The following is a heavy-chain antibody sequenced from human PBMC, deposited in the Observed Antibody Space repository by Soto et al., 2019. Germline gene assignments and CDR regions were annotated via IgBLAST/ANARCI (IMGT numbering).Heavy chain of an antibody. D-gene: IGHD1-7*01. CDR1: GGSISSYY. V-gene: IGHV4-59*08. CDR3: ARHSNWNYPIWFDP. CDR2: IYYSGST. Sequence: SETLSLTCTVSGGSISSYYWSWIRQPPGKGLEWIGYIYYSGSTNYNPSLKSRVTISVDTSKNQFPLKLSSVTAADTAVYYCARHSNWNYPIWFDPWGQGTLVTVSS. J-gene: IGHJ5*02.